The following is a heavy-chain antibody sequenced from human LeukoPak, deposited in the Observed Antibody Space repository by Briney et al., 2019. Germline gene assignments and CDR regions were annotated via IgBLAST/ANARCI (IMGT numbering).Heavy chain of an antibody. V-gene: IGHV3-48*01. D-gene: IGHD4-17*01. CDR1: GFTFSSYS. CDR2: ISSSSSTI. J-gene: IGHJ4*02. Sequence: GGSLRLSCAASGFTFSSYSMNWVRQAPGKGLEWVSYISSSSSTIYYADSVKGRFTISRDNAKNSLYLQMNSLRAEDTAVYYCARDHDYGDSDYWGQGTLVTVSS. CDR3: ARDHDYGDSDY.